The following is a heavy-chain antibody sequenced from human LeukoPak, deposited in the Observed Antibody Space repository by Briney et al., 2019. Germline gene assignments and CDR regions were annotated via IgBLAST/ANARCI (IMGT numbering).Heavy chain of an antibody. D-gene: IGHD4-17*01. V-gene: IGHV4-34*01. CDR3: AREGGDYGLHYFDY. CDR2: INHSGGT. Sequence: SETLSLTCAVYGGSFSGYYWSWIRQPPGKGLEWIGEINHSGGTNYNPSLKSRVTISVDTSKNQFSLKLSSVTAADTAVYYCAREGGDYGLHYFDYWGQGTLVTVSS. CDR1: GGSFSGYY. J-gene: IGHJ4*02.